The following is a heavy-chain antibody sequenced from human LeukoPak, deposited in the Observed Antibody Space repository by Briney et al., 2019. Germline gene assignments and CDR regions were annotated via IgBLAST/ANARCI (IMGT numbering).Heavy chain of an antibody. D-gene: IGHD3-16*01. J-gene: IGHJ4*02. Sequence: AGGSLRLSCAASGFTLSSYWMAWVRQAPGKGLEWVANIKHNGDDLNYVDSVEDRFTISRDNAQNSLYLHMTSLRVEDTAVYYRARGLRTFDSWGQGTLVTVSS. CDR1: GFTLSSYW. V-gene: IGHV3-7*04. CDR2: IKHNGDDL. CDR3: ARGLRTFDS.